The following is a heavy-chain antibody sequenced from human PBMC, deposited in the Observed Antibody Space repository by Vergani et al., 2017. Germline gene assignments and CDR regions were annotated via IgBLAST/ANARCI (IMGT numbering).Heavy chain of an antibody. D-gene: IGHD1-7*01. J-gene: IGHJ6*03. CDR1: GYTFTGYY. CDR2: INPNSGGT. CDR3: ARGRGWNYRGGYMDV. V-gene: IGHV1-2*02. Sequence: QVQLVQSGAEVKKPGASVKVSCKASGYTFTGYYMHWVRQAPGQGLEWMGWINPNSGGTNYAQKFQGRVTMTRDTSISTAYMELSRLRSDDTAVYYCARGRGWNYRGGYMDVWGKGTTVTVSS.